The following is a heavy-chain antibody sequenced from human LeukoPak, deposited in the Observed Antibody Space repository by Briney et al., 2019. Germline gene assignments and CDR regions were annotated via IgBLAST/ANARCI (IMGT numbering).Heavy chain of an antibody. Sequence: GRSLRLSCAASGFTFSSYGMHWVRQAPGKGLEWVAVISYDGSNKYYADSVKGRFTISRDNSKKTLYLQINSLRAEDTAVYYCAKDNYYRMYSGYEPDYWGHGTLVTVSS. CDR3: AKDNYYRMYSGYEPDY. CDR2: ISYDGSNK. V-gene: IGHV3-30*18. CDR1: GFTFSSYG. J-gene: IGHJ4*01. D-gene: IGHD5-12*01.